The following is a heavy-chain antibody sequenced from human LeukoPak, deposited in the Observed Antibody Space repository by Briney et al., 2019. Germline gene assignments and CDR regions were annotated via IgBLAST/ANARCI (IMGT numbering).Heavy chain of an antibody. V-gene: IGHV4-39*01. D-gene: IGHD3/OR15-3a*01. CDR2: TYYSGNT. CDR1: GVSISSSNSY. J-gene: IGHJ4*02. Sequence: SETLSLTCTVSGVSISSSNSYWGWIRQPPGKGLEWIGSTYYSGNTYYNASLKSQVSISIDTSKNRFSLKLTSVTAADTAVYYCARQTGSGLFILPGGQGTLVTVSS. CDR3: ARQTGSGLFILP.